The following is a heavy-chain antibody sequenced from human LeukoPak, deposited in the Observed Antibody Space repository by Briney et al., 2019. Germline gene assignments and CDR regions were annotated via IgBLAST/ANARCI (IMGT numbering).Heavy chain of an antibody. CDR3: ARGTGIAVAGYQTPDC. D-gene: IGHD6-19*01. CDR1: GYIFTSYH. Sequence: ASVKVSCKASGYIFTSYHMHWVRQAPGQGLEWMGWINPNSGGTNYAQKFQGRVTMTRDTSTSTVYMELSSLRSEDTAVYYCARGTGIAVAGYQTPDCWGQGTLVTVSS. CDR2: INPNSGGT. J-gene: IGHJ4*02. V-gene: IGHV1-2*02.